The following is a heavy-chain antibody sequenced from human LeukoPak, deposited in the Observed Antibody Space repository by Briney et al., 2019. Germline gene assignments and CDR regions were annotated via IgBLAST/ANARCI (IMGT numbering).Heavy chain of an antibody. CDR2: FSAGGNRT. D-gene: IGHD3-22*01. J-gene: IGHJ4*02. Sequence: RGSLRLSCAASGFTFRDYAMTWVRQAPGKGPEWVSTFSAGGNRTYYADSVKGRFTISRDNSMNTLYLQMNSLRAEDTAVYYCAKRSGSYYDSSGYFMYYFDYWGQGTLVTVSS. V-gene: IGHV3-23*01. CDR3: AKRSGSYYDSSGYFMYYFDY. CDR1: GFTFRDYA.